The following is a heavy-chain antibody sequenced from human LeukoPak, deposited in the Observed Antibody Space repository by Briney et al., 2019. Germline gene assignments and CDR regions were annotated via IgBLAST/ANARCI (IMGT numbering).Heavy chain of an antibody. CDR1: GYTFTSYG. CDR2: INPNSGGT. Sequence: WASVKVSCKASGYTFTSYGISWVRQAPGQGLEWMGWINPNSGGTNYAQKFQGRVTMTRDTSISTAYMELSRLRSDDTAVYYCARAQFPFNYFDYWGQGTLVTVSS. V-gene: IGHV1-2*02. J-gene: IGHJ4*02. CDR3: ARAQFPFNYFDY.